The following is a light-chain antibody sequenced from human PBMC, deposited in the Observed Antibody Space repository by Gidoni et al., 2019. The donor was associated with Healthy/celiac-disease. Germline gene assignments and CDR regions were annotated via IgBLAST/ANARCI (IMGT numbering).Light chain of an antibody. CDR2: DAS. CDR1: QSVSSY. J-gene: IGKJ3*01. V-gene: IGKV3-11*01. CDR3: QQRSNWPGFT. Sequence: EIVLTQSPATLSSSPGERATLACRASQSVSSYLAWYQQKPGHAPRLLIYDASNRATGIPARFSGSGSGTDFTLTISSLEPEDFAVYYCQQRSNWPGFTFGPGTKVDIK.